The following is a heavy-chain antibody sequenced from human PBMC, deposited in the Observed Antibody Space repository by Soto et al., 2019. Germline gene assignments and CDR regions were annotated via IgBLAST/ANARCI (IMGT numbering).Heavy chain of an antibody. V-gene: IGHV4-31*03. Sequence: SETLSLTCTVSGGSISSGGYYWSWIRQHPGKGLEWIGYIYYSGSTYYNPSLKSRVTISVDTSKNQFSLKLSSVTAADTAVYYCAREGPGSYYDSSGYFFDYWGQGTLVTVSS. J-gene: IGHJ4*02. CDR1: GGSISSGGYY. CDR3: AREGPGSYYDSSGYFFDY. CDR2: IYYSGST. D-gene: IGHD3-22*01.